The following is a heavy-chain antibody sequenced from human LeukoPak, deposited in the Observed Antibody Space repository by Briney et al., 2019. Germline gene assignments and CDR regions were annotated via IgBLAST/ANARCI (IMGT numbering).Heavy chain of an antibody. CDR2: INQNGSEI. CDR1: GFTFSNYW. D-gene: IGHD2-2*01. Sequence: GGSLRLSCAASGFTFSNYWMSWVRQAPGKGLEWVANINQNGSEIYSVDSVKGRFTISRDNAKNSLYLQINSLRTEDTAVYYCARDQGSMIVVPATTWYFDYWGRGTLVTVSS. CDR3: ARDQGSMIVVPATTWYFDY. J-gene: IGHJ4*02. V-gene: IGHV3-7*01.